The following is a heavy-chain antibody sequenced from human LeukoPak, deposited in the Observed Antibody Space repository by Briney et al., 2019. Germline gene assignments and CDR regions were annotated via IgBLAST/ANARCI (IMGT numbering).Heavy chain of an antibody. D-gene: IGHD6-13*01. Sequence: GGSLRLSCAASGFTVSSNYMSWVRQAPGKGLEWVSVIYSGGSTYYADSVKGRFTISRDNSKNTLYLQMNSLRAEDTAVYYCARVGIAAAGTRSWWELTENYGMDVWGQGTTVTVSS. CDR1: GFTVSSNY. J-gene: IGHJ6*02. V-gene: IGHV3-66*02. CDR2: IYSGGST. CDR3: ARVGIAAAGTRSWWELTENYGMDV.